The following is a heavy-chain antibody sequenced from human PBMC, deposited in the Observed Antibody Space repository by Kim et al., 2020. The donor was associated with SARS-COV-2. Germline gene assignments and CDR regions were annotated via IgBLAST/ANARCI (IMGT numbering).Heavy chain of an antibody. CDR2: INPSGGST. D-gene: IGHD5-12*01. V-gene: IGHV1-46*01. CDR3: ARVPYSGYDYILNHYFDY. Sequence: ASVKVSCKASGYTFTSYYMHWVRQAPGQGLEWMGIINPSGGSTSYAQKFQGRVTMTRDTSTSTVYMELSSLRSEDTAVYYCARVPYSGYDYILNHYFDYGGRGTLVTVSS. J-gene: IGHJ4*02. CDR1: GYTFTSYY.